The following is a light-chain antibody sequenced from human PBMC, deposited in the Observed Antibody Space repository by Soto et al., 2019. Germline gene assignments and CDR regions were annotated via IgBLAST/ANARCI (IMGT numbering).Light chain of an antibody. Sequence: DIQLTQSPSFLSASVGDRVTITCRASQAISSSLAWYQHNPGKAPKLLIYAASTLQNGVPSSFSGSGSGKEFTLTISSLQPEDFATYYCQHLNDYRYTVGQGTKVQIK. CDR3: QHLNDYRYT. CDR2: AAS. CDR1: QAISSS. V-gene: IGKV1-9*01. J-gene: IGKJ2*01.